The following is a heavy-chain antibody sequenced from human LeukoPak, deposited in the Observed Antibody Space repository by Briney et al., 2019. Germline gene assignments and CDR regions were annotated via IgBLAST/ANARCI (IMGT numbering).Heavy chain of an antibody. CDR3: ATVGEMGTSFAFDI. Sequence: PGGSLRLSCAASGFTFSASAMHWVRQASGKGLEWVGRIRTKTNNFATAYAASVKGRFTVSRDDSKNTAYLQMNSLRDEDTAVYYCATVGEMGTSFAFDIWGQGTMVTVSS. D-gene: IGHD5-24*01. V-gene: IGHV3-73*01. CDR1: GFTFSASA. J-gene: IGHJ3*02. CDR2: IRTKTNNFAT.